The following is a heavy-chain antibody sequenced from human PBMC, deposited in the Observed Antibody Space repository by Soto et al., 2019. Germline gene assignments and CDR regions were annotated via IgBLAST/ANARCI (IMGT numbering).Heavy chain of an antibody. CDR1: GFTFSNYA. D-gene: IGHD2-15*01. J-gene: IGHJ4*02. CDR3: ARVGAASTPFDY. Sequence: EVQLLESGGGLAQPGGSLRLSCAASGFTFSNYAMSWVRQAPGKGLEWVSSISGSGGSTYYADSVKGRFTISRDNSKNALWLQMNSLGAEDTAVYYCARVGAASTPFDYWGQGTLVTVSS. V-gene: IGHV3-23*01. CDR2: ISGSGGST.